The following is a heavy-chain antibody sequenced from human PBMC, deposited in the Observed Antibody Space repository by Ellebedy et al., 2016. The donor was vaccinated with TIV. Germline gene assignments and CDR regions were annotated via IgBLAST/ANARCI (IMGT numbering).Heavy chain of an antibody. CDR3: ARDSQEHGDGYIGH. CDR2: ISTYTGDT. D-gene: IGHD5-24*01. J-gene: IGHJ1*01. V-gene: IGHV1-18*01. CDR1: GYTFTSYG. Sequence: AASVKVSCKASGYTFTSYGISWVRQAPGQGPEWMGWISTYTGDTNYAQKFKGRVTMTTDTSTSTAYMELRSLRSNDTAVYYCARDSQEHGDGYIGHWGQGTLVTVSS.